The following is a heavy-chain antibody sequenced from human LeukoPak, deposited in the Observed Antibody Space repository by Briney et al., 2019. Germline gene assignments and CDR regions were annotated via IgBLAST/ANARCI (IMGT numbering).Heavy chain of an antibody. V-gene: IGHV1-18*01. J-gene: IGHJ4*02. CDR2: INPYNGDT. Sequence: ASVKVSCKASGYSFPTYGVSWVRQAPGQGLECMGWINPYNGDTKYAQNLQGRVTMTTDTSTSTAYLELRSLRSDDTAVYYCTRERFGRFDFWGQGTPVTVSS. CDR3: TRERFGRFDF. CDR1: GYSFPTYG. D-gene: IGHD3-10*01.